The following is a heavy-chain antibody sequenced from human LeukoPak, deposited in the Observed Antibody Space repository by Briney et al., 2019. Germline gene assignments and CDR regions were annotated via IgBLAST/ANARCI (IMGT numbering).Heavy chain of an antibody. CDR1: GFTFSSYS. Sequence: GGSLRLSCAASGFTFSSYSMNWVRQAPGKGLVWVSRIDDDGTVTTYADSVKGRFTISRDNSKNTVFLQMNNLRGDDTAVYYCARDLSWNQADYWGQGALVTVSS. V-gene: IGHV3-74*03. J-gene: IGHJ4*02. CDR2: IDDDGTVT. D-gene: IGHD1-1*01. CDR3: ARDLSWNQADY.